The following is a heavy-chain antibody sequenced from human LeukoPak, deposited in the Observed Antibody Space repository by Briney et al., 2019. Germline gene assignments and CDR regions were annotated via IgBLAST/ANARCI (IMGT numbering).Heavy chain of an antibody. Sequence: SETLSLTCTVSGGSISSSSYYWGWIRQPPGKGLEWIGSIYYSGSTYYNPSLKSRVTISVDTSKNQFSLKLSSVTAADTAVYYCARHGIAVAGTGGWFDPWGQGTLVTVSS. J-gene: IGHJ5*02. CDR3: ARHGIAVAGTGGWFDP. D-gene: IGHD6-19*01. V-gene: IGHV4-39*01. CDR2: IYYSGST. CDR1: GGSISSSSYY.